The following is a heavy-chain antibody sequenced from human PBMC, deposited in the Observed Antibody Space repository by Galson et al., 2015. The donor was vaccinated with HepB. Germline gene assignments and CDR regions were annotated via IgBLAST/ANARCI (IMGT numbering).Heavy chain of an antibody. CDR1: GFSFSSNG. Sequence: SLRLSCAASGFSFSSNGIHWVRQAPGKGLEWVAVISSDGRYKYYTDSLKGRFTISRDNSKNTLYLQMNHLRAEDTAVYYCAKDNYDISGRGYYLDYWGQGTLVTVSS. D-gene: IGHD3-22*01. J-gene: IGHJ4*02. CDR2: ISSDGRYK. CDR3: AKDNYDISGRGYYLDY. V-gene: IGHV3-30*18.